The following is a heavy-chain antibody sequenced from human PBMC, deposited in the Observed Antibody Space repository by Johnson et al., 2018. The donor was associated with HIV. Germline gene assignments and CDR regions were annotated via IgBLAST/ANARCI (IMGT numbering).Heavy chain of an antibody. CDR3: ARYGVSSGYYEEHDAFDI. V-gene: IGHV3-20*04. J-gene: IGHJ3*02. D-gene: IGHD3-22*01. Sequence: VQLVESGGGVVRPGGSLRLSCAASGFTFDDYAMSWVRQAPGKGLEWVSGINWNGGRTGYADSVKGRFTISRDNAKNTLYLQMNSLSAEETAVYYCARYGVSSGYYEEHDAFDIWGQGTMVTVSS. CDR1: GFTFDDYA. CDR2: INWNGGRT.